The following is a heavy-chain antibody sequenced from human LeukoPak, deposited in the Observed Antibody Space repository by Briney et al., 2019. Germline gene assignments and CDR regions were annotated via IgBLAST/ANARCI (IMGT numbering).Heavy chain of an antibody. Sequence: GGSLRLSCAASGFTFSTYGMHWVRQAPGKGLEWVAVISYDESTKYYADSVEGRFTISRDNSKSTLYLQMNSLRAEDAAVYYCAKGIATAGTHYYYGMDVCGQGTTVTVSS. J-gene: IGHJ6*02. CDR1: GFTFSTYG. D-gene: IGHD6-13*01. CDR2: ISYDESTK. CDR3: AKGIATAGTHYYYGMDV. V-gene: IGHV3-30*18.